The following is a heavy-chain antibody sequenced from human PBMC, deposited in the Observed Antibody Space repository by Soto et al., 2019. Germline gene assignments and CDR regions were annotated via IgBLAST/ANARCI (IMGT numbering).Heavy chain of an antibody. CDR2: IHHSGSP. Sequence: QVQLQESGPGLVKPSGTLSLTCVVSGGSISNNDWWSWVGQSPGKGLEWMGEIHHSGSPNYNPSLRSRVTISVDKSKNQLSLELTAVTGADTAVYFCVSNGYYSMVVWGQGNTVTVSS. CDR1: GGSISNNDW. V-gene: IGHV4-4*02. D-gene: IGHD3-3*01. J-gene: IGHJ6*02. CDR3: VSNGYYSMVV.